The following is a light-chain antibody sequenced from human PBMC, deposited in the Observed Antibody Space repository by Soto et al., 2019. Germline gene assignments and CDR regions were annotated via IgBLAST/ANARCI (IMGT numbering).Light chain of an antibody. CDR2: GAS. Sequence: EIVLTQSPGTLSLSPGDRATLSCRASQSVKNNYLVWYQQKVGQAPRLLMSGASSRATGIPDRFSGSGSGTDFTLTISRLDPEDFVVYYCQQYGSSPTFGQGTRLEIK. CDR3: QQYGSSPT. J-gene: IGKJ5*01. CDR1: QSVKNNY. V-gene: IGKV3-20*01.